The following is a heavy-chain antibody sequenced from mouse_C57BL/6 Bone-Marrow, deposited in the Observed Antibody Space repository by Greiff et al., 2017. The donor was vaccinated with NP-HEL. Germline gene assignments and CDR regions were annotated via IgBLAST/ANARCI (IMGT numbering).Heavy chain of an antibody. CDR1: GYAFTNYL. J-gene: IGHJ2*01. Sequence: QVQLKQSGAELVRPGTSVKVSCKASGYAFTNYLIEWVKQRPGQGLEWSGVINPGSGGTNYNEKFKGKATLTADKSSSTAYMQLSSLTSEDSAVYFCATMVTTKGFDYWGQGTTLTVSS. D-gene: IGHD2-2*01. V-gene: IGHV1-54*01. CDR2: INPGSGGT. CDR3: ATMVTTKGFDY.